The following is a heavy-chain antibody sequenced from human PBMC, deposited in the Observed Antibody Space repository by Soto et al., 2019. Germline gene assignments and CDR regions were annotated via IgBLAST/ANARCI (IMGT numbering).Heavy chain of an antibody. Sequence: QVQLVQSGAEEKKPGASVKVSCKASGYTFTGYAMHWVRQAPGQRLEWMGWINAGNGNTKYSQKFQGRVTITRDTTASTANMELSSLRSEDTAVYSCARAVAVPADFDYWGPGTLVTVYS. V-gene: IGHV1-3*05. D-gene: IGHD6-19*01. J-gene: IGHJ4*02. CDR1: GYTFTGYA. CDR2: INAGNGNT. CDR3: ARAVAVPADFDY.